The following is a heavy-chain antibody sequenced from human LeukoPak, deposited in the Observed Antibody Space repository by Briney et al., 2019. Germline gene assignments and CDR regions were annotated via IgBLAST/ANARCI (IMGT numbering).Heavy chain of an antibody. CDR3: ARASYDFWSGYPPYYYYYMDV. V-gene: IGHV1-69*04. Sequence: ASVKVSCKASGGTFSSYAISWVRQAPGQGLEWMGRIIPILGIANYAQKFQGRVTMTRNTSISTAYMELSSLRSEDTAVYYCARASYDFWSGYPPYYYYYMDVWGKGTTVTVSS. CDR1: GGTFSSYA. D-gene: IGHD3-3*01. CDR2: IIPILGIA. J-gene: IGHJ6*03.